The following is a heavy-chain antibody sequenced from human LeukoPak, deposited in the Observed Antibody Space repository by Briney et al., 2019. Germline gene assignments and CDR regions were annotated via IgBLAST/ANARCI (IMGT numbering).Heavy chain of an antibody. D-gene: IGHD4-11*01. Sequence: SETLSLTCTVSGGSTTGYYWTWIRQPPGKGLEWIGYVYYSGRTSYNASLKSRVTTSVDTSKNQFFLKLSSVTAADTAVYYCARLSGLPTGYNWFDPWGQGTLVTVSS. V-gene: IGHV4-59*08. CDR1: GGSTTGYY. J-gene: IGHJ5*02. CDR2: VYYSGRT. CDR3: ARLSGLPTGYNWFDP.